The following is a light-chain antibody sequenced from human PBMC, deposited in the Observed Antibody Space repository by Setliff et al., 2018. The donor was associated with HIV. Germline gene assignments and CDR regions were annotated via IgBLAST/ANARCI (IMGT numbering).Light chain of an antibody. Sequence: QSVLTQPASVSGSPGQSITISCTGSSSDVGDTESVSWYHQHPGGLPKLILYNVNQRPSGTSSRFSGSKSGSTASLTVSGLQTADEGTYYCCSYAIGDTWILGGGTKVTVL. V-gene: IGLV2-23*02. CDR2: NVN. J-gene: IGLJ2*01. CDR3: CSYAIGDTWI. CDR1: SSDVGDTES.